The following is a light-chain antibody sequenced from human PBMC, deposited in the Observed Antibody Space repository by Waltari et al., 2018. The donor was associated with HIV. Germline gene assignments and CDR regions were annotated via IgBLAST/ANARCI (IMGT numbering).Light chain of an antibody. Sequence: QSALTQPASVSGSPGQSITISCTGTSSDVGGYNYVSWYQQHPGKAPKLIIYEVSNRPSGVSNLFSGSKSGNTASLTISGLQAEDEADYDCSSYTSSSTLDVFGTGTKVTVL. V-gene: IGLV2-14*01. CDR3: SSYTSSSTLDV. J-gene: IGLJ1*01. CDR2: EVS. CDR1: SSDVGGYNY.